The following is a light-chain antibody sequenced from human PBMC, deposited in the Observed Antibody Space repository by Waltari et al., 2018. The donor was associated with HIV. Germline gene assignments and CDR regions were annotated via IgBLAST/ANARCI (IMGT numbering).Light chain of an antibody. CDR2: AVS. V-gene: IGLV2-14*03. J-gene: IGLJ1*01. CDR1: SSDVGGYNH. CDR3: SSYTSTSTVYV. Sequence: QSALTQPASVSGSPGQSLTISCPGTSSDVGGYNHVSWYQLHPGKAPKLIIFAVSNLPSGVSNRFSGSKSDNTASLTISGLQAEDEADYYCSSYTSTSTVYVFGTGTEVTVL.